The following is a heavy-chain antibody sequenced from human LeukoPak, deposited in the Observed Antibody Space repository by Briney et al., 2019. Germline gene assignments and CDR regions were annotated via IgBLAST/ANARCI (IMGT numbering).Heavy chain of an antibody. CDR1: GFTFNNYA. D-gene: IGHD3-22*01. CDR3: ARDAYYYDSSGRTYYFDY. Sequence: GGSLRLSCAASGFTFNNYAMNWVRQSPGKVLEWVASIIGSGVNTYHADSVKGRFTISRDNSKNTLYLQMNSLRAEDTAVYYCARDAYYYDSSGRTYYFDYWGQGTLVTVSS. V-gene: IGHV3-23*01. CDR2: IIGSGVNT. J-gene: IGHJ4*02.